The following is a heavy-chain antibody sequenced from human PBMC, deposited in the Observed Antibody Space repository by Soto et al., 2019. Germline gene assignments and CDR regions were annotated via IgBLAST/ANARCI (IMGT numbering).Heavy chain of an antibody. CDR3: AREDGGGGRRHDF. CDR1: GYTFAMHY. J-gene: IGHJ4*02. V-gene: IGHV1-46*01. D-gene: IGHD2-15*01. CDR2: INPSDGST. Sequence: QVQLVQSGAEVKKPGASVKISCKTSGYTFAMHYIHWVRQVPGQGLEWMGMINPSDGSTSYVQKFQGRGTMTRDTAATTVFLNMSRLTSHDTAVFYCAREDGGGGRRHDFWGQGTLVTVSS.